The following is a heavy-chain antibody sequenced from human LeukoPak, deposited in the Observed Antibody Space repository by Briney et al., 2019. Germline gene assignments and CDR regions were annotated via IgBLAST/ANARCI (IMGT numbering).Heavy chain of an antibody. CDR3: ARSRDYYYYFGLDV. J-gene: IGHJ6*02. Sequence: SETLSLTCIVSGGSISSDYFWGWIRQPPGKGLEWIGNLHYSGSTSYNPSLKSRVTISVDTSKNQFSLKLSSVTAADTAVYYCARSRDYYYYFGLDVWGQGTTVTVSS. CDR1: GGSISSDYF. V-gene: IGHV4-39*01. CDR2: LHYSGST.